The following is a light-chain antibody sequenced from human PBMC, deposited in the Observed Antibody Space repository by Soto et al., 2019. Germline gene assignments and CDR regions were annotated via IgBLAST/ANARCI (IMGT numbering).Light chain of an antibody. J-gene: IGKJ4*01. Sequence: DIQMTQSPSSLSVSVGDRVTITCRASQSINSYLNWFQQKPGKAPKLLIYAASSLQSGVPSRFTGSGSGTDFTLIIRSLQPEDSATYYCQQSYNTPPLTFGGGTQVEI. CDR2: AAS. CDR1: QSINSY. V-gene: IGKV1-39*01. CDR3: QQSYNTPPLT.